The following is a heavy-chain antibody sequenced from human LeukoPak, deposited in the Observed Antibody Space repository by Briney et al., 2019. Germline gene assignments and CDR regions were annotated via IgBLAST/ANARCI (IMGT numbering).Heavy chain of an antibody. CDR1: GFTFSDYY. CDR3: ARDLCGSYPCRGFDP. D-gene: IGHD1-26*01. J-gene: IGHJ5*02. V-gene: IGHV3-11*01. CDR2: ISSSGSTI. Sequence: PGGSLRLSCAASGFTFSDYYMSWIRQPPGKGLEWVSYISSSGSTIYYADSVKGRFTISRDNAKNSLYLQMNSLRAEDTAVYYCARDLCGSYPCRGFDPWGQGTLVTVSS.